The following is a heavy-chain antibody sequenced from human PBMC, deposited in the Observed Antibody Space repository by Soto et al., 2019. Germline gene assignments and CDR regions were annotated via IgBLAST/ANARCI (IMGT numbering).Heavy chain of an antibody. CDR2: ISGSGGST. V-gene: IGHV3-23*01. J-gene: IGHJ4*02. CDR3: ARDNRVRQTIYDLWTTYFDY. CDR1: GFTFSSYA. D-gene: IGHD3-3*01. Sequence: GGSLRLSCAASGFTFSSYAMSWVRQAPGKGLEWVSAISGSGGSTYYADSVKGRFTISRDNSKNTLYLQMNSLRAEDTAVYYCARDNRVRQTIYDLWTTYFDYWGQGTLVTVSS.